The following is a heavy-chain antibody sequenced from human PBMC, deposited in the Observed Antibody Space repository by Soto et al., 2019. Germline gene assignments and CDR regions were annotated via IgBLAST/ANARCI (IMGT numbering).Heavy chain of an antibody. J-gene: IGHJ4*02. CDR1: GGSFRNYV. CDR3: SFRSDMNSYSRFDF. V-gene: IGHV1-69*01. Sequence: QVQLVQSGAEVKKPGSSVKVSCRASGGSFRNYVMSWVRQAPGQGLEWMGGIIPVFETRTYAQKFQGRVTIAADDSTSTVSMEMSNMRSEATAVYFCSFRSDMNSYSRFDFWGQGTLVTVSS. D-gene: IGHD2-21*01. CDR2: IIPVFETR.